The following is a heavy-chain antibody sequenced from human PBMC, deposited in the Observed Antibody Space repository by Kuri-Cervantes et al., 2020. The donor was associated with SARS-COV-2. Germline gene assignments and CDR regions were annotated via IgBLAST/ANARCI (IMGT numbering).Heavy chain of an antibody. CDR3: ARDPADYYDSSGGLDY. D-gene: IGHD3-22*01. J-gene: IGHJ4*02. CDR1: GFTFSSYG. V-gene: IGHV3-30*03. CDR2: ISYDGSNK. Sequence: GGSLRLSCAASGFTFSSYGMHWVRQAPGKGLEWVAVISYDGSNKYYADSVKGRFTISRDNSKNTLYLQMNSLRAEDTAVYYCARDPADYYDSSGGLDYWGQGTLVTVSS.